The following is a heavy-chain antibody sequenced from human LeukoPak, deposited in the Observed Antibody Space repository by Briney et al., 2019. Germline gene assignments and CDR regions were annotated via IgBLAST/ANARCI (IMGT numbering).Heavy chain of an antibody. V-gene: IGHV4-39*01. J-gene: IGHJ3*02. CDR2: IYYSGST. CDR3: ARQRSGSVRNAFDI. Sequence: SETLSLTCTVSGGSISSSSYYWGWIRQPPGKGLEWIGSIYYSGSTYYNPSLKSRVTISVDTSKNQFSLKLSSVTAAGTAVYYCARQRSGSVRNAFDIWGQGTMVAVSS. D-gene: IGHD6-19*01. CDR1: GGSISSSSYY.